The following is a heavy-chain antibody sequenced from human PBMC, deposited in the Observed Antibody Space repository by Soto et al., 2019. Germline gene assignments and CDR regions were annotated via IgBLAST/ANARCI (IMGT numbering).Heavy chain of an antibody. Sequence: SATLSLTCSVSSGSISSNSYLWGWIRQPPGKGLEWIGAILYSGDTYYSESLKSRVTMSVDTAKNQFSLKLNSVTAADTAVYYCARQGRNTKIVILRHYATDFWGQGTAVTVSS. D-gene: IGHD3-22*01. CDR3: ARQGRNTKIVILRHYATDF. CDR1: SGSISSNSYL. CDR2: ILYSGDT. J-gene: IGHJ6*02. V-gene: IGHV4-39*01.